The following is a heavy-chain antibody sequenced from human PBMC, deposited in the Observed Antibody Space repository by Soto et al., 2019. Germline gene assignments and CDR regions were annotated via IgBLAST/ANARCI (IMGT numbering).Heavy chain of an antibody. CDR1: GFTFDDYA. D-gene: IGHD6-13*01. V-gene: IGHV3-9*01. J-gene: IGHJ4*02. Sequence: EVQLVESGGGLVQPARSLRLSCAASGFTFDDYAMHCVRQAPGKGREWVSGISWNSGSIGYADSVKGRFTISRDNAKNSLYLQMNSLRAEDTALYYCAKDIAAAGRSSFDYWGQGTLVTVSS. CDR2: ISWNSGSI. CDR3: AKDIAAAGRSSFDY.